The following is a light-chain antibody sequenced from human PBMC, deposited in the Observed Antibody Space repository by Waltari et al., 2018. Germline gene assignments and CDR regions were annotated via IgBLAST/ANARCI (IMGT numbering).Light chain of an antibody. CDR1: QSISTW. Sequence: IQMTPSPAALSASLGDRVTITCRASQSISTWLAWYQQKPGKAPKLLIYKASSVQSGVPSRFSGSGSETEFTLTITSLHPDDFATYYCQHYNSYPWTFGQGTKVEIK. J-gene: IGKJ1*01. CDR3: QHYNSYPWT. CDR2: KAS. V-gene: IGKV1-5*03.